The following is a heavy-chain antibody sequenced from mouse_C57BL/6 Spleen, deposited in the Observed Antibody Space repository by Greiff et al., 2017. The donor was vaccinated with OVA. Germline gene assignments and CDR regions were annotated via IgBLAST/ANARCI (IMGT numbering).Heavy chain of an antibody. Sequence: EVKLVESGEGLVKPGGSLKLSCAASGYTFSSSAMSWVRQTPGKRLEWVAYISTGGGYTYYADTVKGRFTLSRDNAWNTPYLQISSLKSEDTAVYYCTRDYGPYAMDDWGRGATVTVAS. V-gene: IGHV5-9-1*02. CDR1: GYTFSSSA. D-gene: IGHD1-1*02. CDR3: TRDYGPYAMDD. CDR2: ISTGGGYT. J-gene: IGHJ4*01.